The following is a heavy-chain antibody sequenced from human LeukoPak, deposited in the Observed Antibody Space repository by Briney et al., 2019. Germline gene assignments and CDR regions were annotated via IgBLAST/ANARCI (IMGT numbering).Heavy chain of an antibody. CDR3: AGNLTKLAFDI. CDR1: GGSLSTYY. Sequence: SETLSLTCTVSGGSLSTYYWSWIRQSPGKGLEWIGSIYYSASTNYTPPPKSRVTISVDTSKNQFSLELSSVTAADTAVYYCAGNLTKLAFDIWGQGTMVTVSS. D-gene: IGHD3-9*01. CDR2: IYYSAST. V-gene: IGHV4-59*08. J-gene: IGHJ3*02.